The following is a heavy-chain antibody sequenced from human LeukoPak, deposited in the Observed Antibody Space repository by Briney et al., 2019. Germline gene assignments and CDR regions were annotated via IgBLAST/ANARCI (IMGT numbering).Heavy chain of an antibody. J-gene: IGHJ5*02. V-gene: IGHV3-21*01. Sequence: KPGGSLRLSCAASGFTFSSYSMNWVRQAPGKGLEWVSSISSSGSSMFYADSVKGRFTISRDNAKNSLYLQMNSLRAEDTALCYCARDYLVVPAAMWWFDPRGQGTLVTVSS. CDR2: ISSSGSSM. CDR3: ARDYLVVPAAMWWFDP. CDR1: GFTFSSYS. D-gene: IGHD2-2*01.